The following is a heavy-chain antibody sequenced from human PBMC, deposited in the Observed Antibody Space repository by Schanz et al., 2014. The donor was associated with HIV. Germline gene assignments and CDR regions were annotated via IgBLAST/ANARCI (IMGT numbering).Heavy chain of an antibody. D-gene: IGHD2-8*02. CDR3: ARGFWSPYDYTGHLDR. J-gene: IGHJ5*02. V-gene: IGHV4-31*02. CDR2: IYSNTST. Sequence: QVQLQESGPGLVRPSQTLSLSCSVSGVSVSSVGYFWAWIRLHPERGLESLGHIYSNTSTSSNPSLKGRLPISVDTSNNQFSLKITSVTVADTAVYYCARGFWSPYDYTGHLDRWGQGTLVTVSS. CDR1: GVSVSSVGYF.